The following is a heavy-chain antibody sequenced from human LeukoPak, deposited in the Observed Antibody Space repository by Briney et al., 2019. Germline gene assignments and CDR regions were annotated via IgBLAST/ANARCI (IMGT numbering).Heavy chain of an antibody. V-gene: IGHV3-48*04. D-gene: IGHD3-22*01. J-gene: IGHJ3*02. Sequence: GGSLRLSCAASGFTFSSYSMNWVRQAPGKGLEGVSYISAISSSSTYSADSVKGRFNISRDNAKNSLYLQMNSLRAEDSALHDGVRDFHRRYYDSSGYNGFVIWGQGTMVTVSS. CDR3: VRDFHRRYYDSSGYNGFVI. CDR1: GFTFSSYS. CDR2: ISAISSSST.